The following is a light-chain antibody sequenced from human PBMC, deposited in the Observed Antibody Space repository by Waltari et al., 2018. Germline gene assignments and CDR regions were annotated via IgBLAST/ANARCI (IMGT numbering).Light chain of an antibody. CDR3: SSYAGNNRHV. J-gene: IGLJ1*01. CDR1: SSDVGGYNY. Sequence: QSALTQPPSASGSPGQSVTISCTGISSDVGGYNYVSWYQQHPDKAPKLLIYQVSKRPSGVPDRFSGSKSGNTASLTVSGLLSEDEAAYYCSSYAGNNRHVFGTGTEVTVL. CDR2: QVS. V-gene: IGLV2-8*01.